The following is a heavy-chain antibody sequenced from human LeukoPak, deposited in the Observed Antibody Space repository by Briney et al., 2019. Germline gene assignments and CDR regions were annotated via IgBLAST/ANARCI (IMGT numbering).Heavy chain of an antibody. CDR3: TTDLRKLERLGTDSFDI. CDR1: GFSFSNAW. CDR2: IKSKTNGGTT. D-gene: IGHD1-1*01. Sequence: PGGSLRLSCAASGFSFSNAWMSWVRQAPGKGLEWVGRIKSKTNGGTTDYAAPVKGRFTISRDDSKNTLYLQMNSLKTEDTALYYCTTDLRKLERLGTDSFDIWGQGTMVTVSS. J-gene: IGHJ3*02. V-gene: IGHV3-15*01.